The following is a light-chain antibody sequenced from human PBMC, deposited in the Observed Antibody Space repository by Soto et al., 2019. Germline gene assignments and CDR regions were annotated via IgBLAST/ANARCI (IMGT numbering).Light chain of an antibody. CDR2: AAS. Sequence: DIQMTHSPSSLSASVGDRVTITCRASQSITTYLNWYQQRPGKAPRLLIYAASSLQSGVPSRFSGSGSGTDFTLTISSLQPEDFATYYCQQSYSTPPTFGGGTNVDIK. CDR3: QQSYSTPPT. CDR1: QSITTY. V-gene: IGKV1-39*01. J-gene: IGKJ4*01.